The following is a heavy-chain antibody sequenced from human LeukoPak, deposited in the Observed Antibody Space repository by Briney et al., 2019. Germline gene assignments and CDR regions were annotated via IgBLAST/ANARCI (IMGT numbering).Heavy chain of an antibody. CDR3: ARGGYYGSGNDFRFDP. D-gene: IGHD3-10*01. Sequence: SETLSLTCAVSGGSISSGGYSWSWIRQPPGTGLEWIGYIYYSGSIYYNPSLKSRLTISVDTSKNQFSLKLSSVTAADTAVYYCARGGYYGSGNDFRFDPWGQGTLVTVSS. J-gene: IGHJ5*02. CDR2: IYYSGSI. CDR1: GGSISSGGYS. V-gene: IGHV4-30-4*07.